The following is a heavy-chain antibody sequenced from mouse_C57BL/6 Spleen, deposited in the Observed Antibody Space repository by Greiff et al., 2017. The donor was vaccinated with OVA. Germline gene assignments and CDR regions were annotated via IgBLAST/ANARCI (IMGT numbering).Heavy chain of an antibody. Sequence: VQLQQSGPELVKPGASVKIPCKASGYTFTDYNMDWVKQSHGKSLEWIGDINPNNGGTIYNQKFKGKATLTVDKSSSTAYMELRSLTSEDTAVYYCARTSHDYGWYFDVWGTGTTVTVSS. D-gene: IGHD2-4*01. V-gene: IGHV1-18*01. CDR3: ARTSHDYGWYFDV. CDR2: INPNNGGT. CDR1: GYTFTDYN. J-gene: IGHJ1*03.